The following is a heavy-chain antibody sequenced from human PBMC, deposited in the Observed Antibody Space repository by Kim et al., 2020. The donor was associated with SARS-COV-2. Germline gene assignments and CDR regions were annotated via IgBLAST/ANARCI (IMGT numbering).Heavy chain of an antibody. J-gene: IGHJ5*02. CDR2: MNPNSGNT. D-gene: IGHD3-9*01. CDR3: ARGTILTGYPEEWFDP. V-gene: IGHV1-8*01. CDR1: GYTFTRYD. Sequence: ASVKVSCKASGYTFTRYDINWVRQATGQGLEWMGWMNPNSGNTGYAQKFQGRVTMTRNTSISTAYMELSSLRSEDTAVYYCARGTILTGYPEEWFDPWGQGTLVTVSS.